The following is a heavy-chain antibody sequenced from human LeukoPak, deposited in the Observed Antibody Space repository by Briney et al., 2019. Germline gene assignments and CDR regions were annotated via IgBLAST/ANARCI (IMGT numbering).Heavy chain of an antibody. CDR1: GGTFSSYG. J-gene: IGHJ6*02. CDR3: ARDYGDYLNLGYYYYGMDV. Sequence: ASVKVSCKASGGTFSSYGISWVRQAPGQGLEWMGWISAYNGNTNYAQKLQGRVTMTTDTSTSTAYMELRSLRSDDTAVYYCARDYGDYLNLGYYYYGMDVWGQGTTVTVSS. V-gene: IGHV1-18*01. D-gene: IGHD4-17*01. CDR2: ISAYNGNT.